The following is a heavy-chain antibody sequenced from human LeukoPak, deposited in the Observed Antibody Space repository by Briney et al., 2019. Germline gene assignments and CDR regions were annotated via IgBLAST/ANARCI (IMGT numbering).Heavy chain of an antibody. D-gene: IGHD3-3*01. CDR2: ISGSGGST. CDR1: GFTFSSYA. J-gene: IGHJ4*02. Sequence: PGGSLRLSCAAPGFTFSSYAMSWVRQAPGKGLEWVSAISGSGGSTYYADSVKGRFTISRDNSKNTLYLQMNSLRAEDTAVYYCAKDLRFLEWLFPNFDYWGQGTLVTVSS. CDR3: AKDLRFLEWLFPNFDY. V-gene: IGHV3-23*01.